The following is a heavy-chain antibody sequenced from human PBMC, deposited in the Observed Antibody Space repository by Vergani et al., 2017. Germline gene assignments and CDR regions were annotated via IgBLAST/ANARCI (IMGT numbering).Heavy chain of an antibody. V-gene: IGHV3-20*04. CDR1: GFTFDDYG. CDR3: ARDPVVPAAMSFYYYYYGMDV. CDR2: INWNGGST. J-gene: IGHJ6*02. Sequence: EVQLVESGGGVVRPGGSLRLSCAASGFTFDDYGMSWVRQAPGKGLEWVSGINWNGGSTGYADSVKGRFTISRDNAKNSLYLQMNSLRAEDTAVYYCARDPVVPAAMSFYYYYYGMDVWGQGTTVTVSS. D-gene: IGHD2-2*01.